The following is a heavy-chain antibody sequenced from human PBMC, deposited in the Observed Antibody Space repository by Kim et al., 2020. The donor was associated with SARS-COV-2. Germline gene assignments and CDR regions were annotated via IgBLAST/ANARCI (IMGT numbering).Heavy chain of an antibody. CDR2: VIYSGRT. D-gene: IGHD1-26*01. V-gene: IGHV4-39*01. CDR3: GTHPPVGDTGYFDY. J-gene: IGHJ4*02. Sequence: SETLSLTCTVSGASSSSSIYYWGWIRQPPGKGLEWIGSVIYSGRTYYNPSLESRVTISVDTSKKQFSLKLTSVTAADTAVYYCGTHPPVGDTGYFDYWGQGILVTVSS. CDR1: GASSSSSIYY.